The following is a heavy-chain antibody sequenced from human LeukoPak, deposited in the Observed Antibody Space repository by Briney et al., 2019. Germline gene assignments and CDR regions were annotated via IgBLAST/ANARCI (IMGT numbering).Heavy chain of an antibody. CDR1: GGSISSYY. CDR2: IYYSGST. CDR3: ASSSTSYGPYYFDY. V-gene: IGHV4-59*08. J-gene: IGHJ4*02. Sequence: SETLSLTCTVSGGSISSYYWSWIRQPPGKGLEWIGYIYYSGSTNYNPSLKSRVTISVDTSKNQFSLKLSSVTAADTAVYYCASSSTSYGPYYFDYWGQGTLVTVSS. D-gene: IGHD5-18*01.